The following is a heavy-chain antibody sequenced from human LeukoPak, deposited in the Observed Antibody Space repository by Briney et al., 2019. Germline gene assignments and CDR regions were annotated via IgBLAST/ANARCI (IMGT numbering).Heavy chain of an antibody. J-gene: IGHJ6*02. Sequence: GGSLRLSCAASGFTFSSYAMHWVRQAPGKGLEWVAVISYDGSNKYYADSVKGRFTISRDNSKNTLYLQMNSLRAEDTAVYYCASSGSSGYYYYYGMDVWGQGTTVTVSS. CDR3: ASSGSSGYYYYYGMDV. V-gene: IGHV3-30-3*01. CDR1: GFTFSSYA. CDR2: ISYDGSNK. D-gene: IGHD3-22*01.